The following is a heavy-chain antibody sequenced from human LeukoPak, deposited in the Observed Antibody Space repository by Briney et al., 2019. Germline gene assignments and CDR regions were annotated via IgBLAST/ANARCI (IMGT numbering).Heavy chain of an antibody. J-gene: IGHJ4*02. V-gene: IGHV1-2*02. CDR3: ARKSGEVYYDFWSGYSLDY. Sequence: ASVKVSCKASGYTFTGYYMHWVRQAPGQGLEWMGWINPNSGGTNYAQKFQGRVTMTRDTSISTAYMELSRLRSDDTAVYYCARKSGEVYYDFWSGYSLDYWGQGTLVTASS. CDR1: GYTFTGYY. D-gene: IGHD3-3*01. CDR2: INPNSGGT.